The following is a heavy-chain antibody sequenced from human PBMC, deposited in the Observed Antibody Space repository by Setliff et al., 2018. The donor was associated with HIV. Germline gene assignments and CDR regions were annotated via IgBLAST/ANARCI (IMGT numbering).Heavy chain of an antibody. V-gene: IGHV3-30*03. CDR1: GFTFSNYG. J-gene: IGHJ3*02. D-gene: IGHD6-13*01. Sequence: SLRLSCAASGFTFSNYGMHWVRQAPGEGLEWVGVISFDGSNKYYAHSVKGRFTVSRDISKNTVYLQMNSLRTDDTAVYYCARGRMGYSSSWYAGGNIWGQGTMVTVSS. CDR3: ARGRMGYSSSWYAGGNI. CDR2: ISFDGSNK.